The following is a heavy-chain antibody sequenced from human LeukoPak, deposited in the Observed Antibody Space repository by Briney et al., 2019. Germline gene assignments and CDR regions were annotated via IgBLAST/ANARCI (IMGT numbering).Heavy chain of an antibody. CDR1: GFTFSSYS. CDR3: ARGYYGSVTYYNAEKHGMDV. J-gene: IGHJ6*02. D-gene: IGHD3-10*01. V-gene: IGHV3-21*01. CDR2: ISSSSSYI. Sequence: GGSLRLSCAASGFTFSSYSMNWVRQAPGKGLEWVSSISSSSSYIYYAGSVKGRFTISRDNAKNSLYLQMNSLRAEDTAVYYCARGYYGSVTYYNAEKHGMDVWGQGTTVTVSS.